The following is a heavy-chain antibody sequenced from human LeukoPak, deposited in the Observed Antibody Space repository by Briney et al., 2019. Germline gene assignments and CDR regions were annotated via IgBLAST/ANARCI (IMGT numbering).Heavy chain of an antibody. CDR2: IWYDGSNK. CDR3: ARGLGYSYGYGIDY. J-gene: IGHJ4*02. CDR1: GFSFSSYG. V-gene: IGHV3-33*01. Sequence: GGSLRLSCAASGFSFSSYGMHWVRQAPGKGPEWVAIIWYDGSNKYYAESVEGRFTISRDNSKNTLYLQMNSLRAEDTAVYSCARGLGYSYGYGIDYWGQGTLVIASS. D-gene: IGHD5-18*01.